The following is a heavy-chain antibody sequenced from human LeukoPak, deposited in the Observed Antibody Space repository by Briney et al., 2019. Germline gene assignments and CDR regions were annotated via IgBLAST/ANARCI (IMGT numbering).Heavy chain of an antibody. CDR3: ARGHHYYDSGAYYY. J-gene: IGHJ4*02. Sequence: PGGSLRLSCAASGFTFISYWMHWVRQAPGKGLVWVSRINSDGSTTSYAASVKGRFTISRDTAKNTLYLQMNSLRAEDTAVYYCARGHHYYDSGAYYYWGQGTLVTVSS. CDR2: INSDGSTT. V-gene: IGHV3-74*01. D-gene: IGHD3-22*01. CDR1: GFTFISYW.